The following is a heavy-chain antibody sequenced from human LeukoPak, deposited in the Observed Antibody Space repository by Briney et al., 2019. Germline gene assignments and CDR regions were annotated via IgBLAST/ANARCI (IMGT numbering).Heavy chain of an antibody. CDR1: GGSISSYY. J-gene: IGHJ5*02. V-gene: IGHV4-59*01. CDR2: IYYSGST. CDR3: AREYPVTEGGQWFDP. D-gene: IGHD2-21*02. Sequence: SETLSLTCTVSGGSISSYYWSWMRQPPGKGLEWSGDIYYSGSTNYNPSLKSRVTISVDTSKNHFSLKLNSATAADTAVYYCAREYPVTEGGQWFDPWGQGTLVTVSS.